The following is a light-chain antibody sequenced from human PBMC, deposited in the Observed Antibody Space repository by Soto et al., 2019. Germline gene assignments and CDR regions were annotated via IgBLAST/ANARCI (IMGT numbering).Light chain of an antibody. J-gene: IGKJ4*01. Sequence: DIQRTQSPSSLSASVGDRVTITCRASQSISSYLNWYQQKPGKAPKLLIYAASSLRSGVPSRFSGSGSGTDFTLTISSLQPEDFATYYCQQSYSTPLTFGGGTKVDIK. CDR1: QSISSY. CDR2: AAS. CDR3: QQSYSTPLT. V-gene: IGKV1-39*01.